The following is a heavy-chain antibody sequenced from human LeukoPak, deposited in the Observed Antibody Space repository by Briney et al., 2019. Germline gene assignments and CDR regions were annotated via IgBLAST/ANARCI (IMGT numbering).Heavy chain of an antibody. D-gene: IGHD3-22*01. V-gene: IGHV3-30*18. CDR1: GFTFSSYG. CDR2: ISYDGSNK. J-gene: IGHJ4*02. CDR3: AKIFPPFGDSSGIDY. Sequence: GGPLRLSCAASGFTFSSYGMHWVRQAPGKGLEWVAVISYDGSNKYYADSVKGRFTISRDNSKNTLYLQMNSLRAEDTAVYYCAKIFPPFGDSSGIDYWGQGTLVTVSS.